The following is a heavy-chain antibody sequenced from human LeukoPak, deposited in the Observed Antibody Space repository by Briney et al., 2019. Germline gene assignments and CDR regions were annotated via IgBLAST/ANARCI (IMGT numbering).Heavy chain of an antibody. CDR2: IIPIFGTA. V-gene: IGHV1-69*13. D-gene: IGHD3-10*01. J-gene: IGHJ5*02. CDR3: ARGYAELLWFGETSGGRWFDP. Sequence: SVKVSCKASGGTFSSYAISWVRQVPGQGLEWMGGIIPIFGTANYAQKFQGRVTITADESTSTAYMELSSLRSEDTAVYYCARGYAELLWFGETSGGRWFDPWGQGTLVTVSS. CDR1: GGTFSSYA.